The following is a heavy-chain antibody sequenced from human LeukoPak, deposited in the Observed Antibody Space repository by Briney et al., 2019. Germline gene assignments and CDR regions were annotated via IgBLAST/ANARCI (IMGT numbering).Heavy chain of an antibody. V-gene: IGHV4-34*01. CDR3: ARGGPRGGYYYYYGMDV. Sequence: PETLSLTCAAYGGSFSGYYWSWIRQPPGKGLEWIGEINHSGSTNYNPSLKSRVTISVDTSKNQFSLKLSSVTAADTAVYYCARGGPRGGYYYYYGMDVWGQGTTVTVSS. J-gene: IGHJ6*02. CDR2: INHSGST. CDR1: GGSFSGYY.